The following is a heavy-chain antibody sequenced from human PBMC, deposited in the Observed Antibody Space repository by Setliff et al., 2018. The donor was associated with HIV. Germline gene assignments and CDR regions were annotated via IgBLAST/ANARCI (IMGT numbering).Heavy chain of an antibody. V-gene: IGHV4-39*02. J-gene: IGHJ4*02. CDR1: GGSISGSSYY. CDR2: IYYSGST. D-gene: IGHD4-17*01. Sequence: SETLSLTCTVSGGSISGSSYYWGWIRQPPGKGLEWIGTIYYSGSTYNNPSLKSRVTISVDTSKNQFSLRLRSVTAADTAVYYCAREGPGTTVSLDYWGQGTLVTVSS. CDR3: AREGPGTTVSLDY.